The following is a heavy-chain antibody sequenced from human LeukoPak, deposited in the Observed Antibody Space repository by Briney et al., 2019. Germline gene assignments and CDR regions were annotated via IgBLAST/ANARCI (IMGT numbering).Heavy chain of an antibody. D-gene: IGHD3-10*01. Sequence: GGSLRLSCAASGFTFNIYGMHWVRQAPGKGLEWVAGISYDEMYQYYADSVKGRFTISRDNSQNTLFLQMNSLRAEDTAIYYCAKDRDYYGSGSDYWGQGTLVTVSS. CDR3: AKDRDYYGSGSDY. V-gene: IGHV3-30*18. CDR1: GFTFNIYG. CDR2: ISYDEMYQ. J-gene: IGHJ4*02.